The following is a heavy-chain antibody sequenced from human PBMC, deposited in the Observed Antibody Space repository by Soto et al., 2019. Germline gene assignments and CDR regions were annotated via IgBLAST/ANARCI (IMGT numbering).Heavy chain of an antibody. Sequence: QITLKESGPTLVKPTQTLTLTCTFSGFSLSTSGVGVGWIRQPPGKALEWLALIYWDDDKRYSPSLKSRLTITKDTSKHQVVLTMTNMDPVDTATYYCAHSLAPFYGDYFDYWGQVTLVTVSA. V-gene: IGHV2-5*02. CDR3: AHSLAPFYGDYFDY. J-gene: IGHJ4*02. D-gene: IGHD4-17*01. CDR2: IYWDDDK. CDR1: GFSLSTSGVG.